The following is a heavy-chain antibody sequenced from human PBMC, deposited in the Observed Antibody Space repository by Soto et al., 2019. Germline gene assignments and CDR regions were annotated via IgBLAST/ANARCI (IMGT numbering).Heavy chain of an antibody. CDR2: IYPGDSDT. J-gene: IGHJ4*02. CDR3: ARSFGNYYDSSGYTPVL. D-gene: IGHD3-22*01. CDR1: GYSFTSYW. Sequence: GESLKISCKGSGYSFTSYWIGWVRQMPGKGLEWMGIIYPGDSDTRYSPSFQGQVTISADKSISTAYLQWSSLKASDTAMYYCARSFGNYYDSSGYTPVLWGQGTLVTVSS. V-gene: IGHV5-51*01.